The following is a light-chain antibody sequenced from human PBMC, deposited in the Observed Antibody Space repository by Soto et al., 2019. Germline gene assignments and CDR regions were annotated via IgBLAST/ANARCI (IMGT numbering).Light chain of an antibody. CDR1: QSVSGY. CDR2: DGS. Sequence: EIVLTQSPATLSLSPGERATLSCRASQSVSGYLAWYQQKPGQAPRLLIYDGSHRAAGIPSRFSGSGSGTDFTLTISSLEAEDFAVYYCQQRSDWPPTFGQGTKVDIK. CDR3: QQRSDWPPT. V-gene: IGKV3-11*01. J-gene: IGKJ1*01.